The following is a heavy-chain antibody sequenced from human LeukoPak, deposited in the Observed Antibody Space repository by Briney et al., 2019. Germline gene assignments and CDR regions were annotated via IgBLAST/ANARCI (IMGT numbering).Heavy chain of an antibody. Sequence: GGSLRLSCAASGFTSTKYAMNWVRQAPGKGLEWVSVLIGSSGSTDYADSVKGRFTMSRDISKNTLFLQMNSLRAEDTAIYYCAKGAYDYTEIAYFDSWGQGTLVTVSS. CDR3: AKGAYDYTEIAYFDS. CDR1: GFTSTKYA. CDR2: LIGSSGST. V-gene: IGHV3-23*01. J-gene: IGHJ4*02. D-gene: IGHD5-12*01.